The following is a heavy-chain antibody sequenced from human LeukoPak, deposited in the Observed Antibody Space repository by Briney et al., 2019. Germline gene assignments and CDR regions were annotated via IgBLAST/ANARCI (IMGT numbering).Heavy chain of an antibody. J-gene: IGHJ5*02. V-gene: IGHV1-2*06. Sequence: ASVKVSCKASGYTFTGYYMHWVRQAPGQGLEWMGRINTNSGGTNYAQKFQGRVTMTRDTSISTAYMELSRLRSDDTAVYYCARDRYCSSTSCYAAGWFDHWGQGTLVTVSS. CDR1: GYTFTGYY. CDR2: INTNSGGT. D-gene: IGHD2-2*01. CDR3: ARDRYCSSTSCYAAGWFDH.